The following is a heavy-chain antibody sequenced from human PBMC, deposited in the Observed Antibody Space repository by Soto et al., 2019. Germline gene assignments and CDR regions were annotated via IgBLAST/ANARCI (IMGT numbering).Heavy chain of an antibody. D-gene: IGHD2-2*01. J-gene: IGHJ3*02. CDR3: VRARECSSFSCLDSFDI. V-gene: IGHV1-18*01. CDR1: GYAFNKHG. CDR2: ISTDSDRA. Sequence: QIQLVQSGAEVKKAGASVKVSCKASGYAFNKHGISWVRQAPGQGLEWMGWISTDSDRADYAQKFQGRLTMTTDTSTTTAYMDLRSLRSDDTAIYFCVRARECSSFSCLDSFDIWGQGTMVSVSS.